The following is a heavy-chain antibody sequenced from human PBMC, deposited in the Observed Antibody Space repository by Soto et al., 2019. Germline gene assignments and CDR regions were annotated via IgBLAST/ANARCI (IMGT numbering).Heavy chain of an antibody. V-gene: IGHV1-69*13. J-gene: IGHJ4*02. Sequence: GASVKVSCKASGGTFSSYAISWVRQAPGQGLEWMGGIIPIFGTANYAQKFQGRVTITADESTSTAYMELSSLRSEDTAVYYCARGCTNGVCYNLDYWGQGTLVTVSS. CDR3: ARGCTNGVCYNLDY. D-gene: IGHD2-8*01. CDR2: IIPIFGTA. CDR1: GGTFSSYA.